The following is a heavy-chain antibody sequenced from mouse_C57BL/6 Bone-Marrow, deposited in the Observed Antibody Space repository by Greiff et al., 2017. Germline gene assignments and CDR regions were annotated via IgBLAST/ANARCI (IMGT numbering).Heavy chain of an antibody. CDR1: GYTFTSYW. CDR3: ARYDDGYYWFAY. J-gene: IGHJ3*01. D-gene: IGHD2-3*01. V-gene: IGHV1-69*01. Sequence: QVQLQQPGAELVMPGASVKLSCKASGYTFTSYWMHWVKQRPGQGLEWIGEIDPSDSYTNYNQKFKGKSTLTVDKSSSTAYMQLSSLTSEDSAVYFCARYDDGYYWFAYWGQGTLVTVSA. CDR2: IDPSDSYT.